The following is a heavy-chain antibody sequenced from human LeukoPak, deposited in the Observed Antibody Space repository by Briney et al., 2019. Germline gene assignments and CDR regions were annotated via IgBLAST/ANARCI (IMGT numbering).Heavy chain of an antibody. D-gene: IGHD2-2*01. V-gene: IGHV1-18*01. Sequence: GASVKVSYKASGYTFTSYGISWVRQAPGQGLEWMGWISAYNGNTNYAQKLQGRVTMTTDTSTSTAYMELRSLRSDDTAVYYCARDSGYCSSTSCYDEAFDYWGQGTLVTVSS. J-gene: IGHJ4*02. CDR1: GYTFTSYG. CDR2: ISAYNGNT. CDR3: ARDSGYCSSTSCYDEAFDY.